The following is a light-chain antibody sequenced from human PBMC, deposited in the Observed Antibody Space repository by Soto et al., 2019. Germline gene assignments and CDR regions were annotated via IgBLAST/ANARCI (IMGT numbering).Light chain of an antibody. CDR2: GAS. V-gene: IGKV3-20*01. CDR1: QSVSSSY. CDR3: QQYGSLPFT. Sequence: EIVLTQSPGTLSLSPGERATLSCRASQSVSSSYLAWYQQKPGQAPRLLIYGASSRATGIPDRFSGSGSGTDLTLTISRLEPEDVAVYYCQQYGSLPFTFGPGTKVGIK. J-gene: IGKJ3*01.